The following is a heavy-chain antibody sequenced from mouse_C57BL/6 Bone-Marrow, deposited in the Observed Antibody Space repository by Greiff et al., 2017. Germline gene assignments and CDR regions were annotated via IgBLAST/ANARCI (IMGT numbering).Heavy chain of an antibody. D-gene: IGHD4-1*01. CDR2: IYPTSGRT. V-gene: IGHV1-55*01. CDR1: GYTFTSYW. CDR3: ARSGPLGRSFDY. J-gene: IGHJ2*01. Sequence: QVQLQQPGAELVKPGASVTMSCKASGYTFTSYWITWVKQRPGQGLEWIGDIYPTSGRTNYTEKFKSKAILTVDTSSNTAYMQLSSLTSEDSAVFYCARSGPLGRSFDYWGQGTTLTVSS.